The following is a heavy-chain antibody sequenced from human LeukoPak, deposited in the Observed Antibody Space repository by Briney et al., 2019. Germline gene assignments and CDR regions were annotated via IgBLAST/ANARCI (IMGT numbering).Heavy chain of an antibody. J-gene: IGHJ5*02. Sequence: PGGSLRLSCAASGFTFSSYSMNWVRQAPGKGLEWVSSISSSSSYIYYADSVKGRFTISRDNAKNSLYLQMNSLRAEDTAVYYCASAKIIVNWFDPWGQGTLVTVSS. CDR2: ISSSSSYI. D-gene: IGHD2/OR15-2a*01. CDR1: GFTFSSYS. CDR3: ASAKIIVNWFDP. V-gene: IGHV3-21*01.